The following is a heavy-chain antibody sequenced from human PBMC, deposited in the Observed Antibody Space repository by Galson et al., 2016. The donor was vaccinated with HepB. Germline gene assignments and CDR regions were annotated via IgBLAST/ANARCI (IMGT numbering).Heavy chain of an antibody. Sequence: SLRLSCAASGFTFSSYGMNWVRQAPGKGLEWVSGISGAGGITYYADSAKGRFAISRDNSKNTMYLQMNSLRAEDPAVYYCAKVASSGYGYVMDVWGQGTTVTVSS. CDR3: AKVASSGYGYVMDV. CDR1: GFTFSSYG. V-gene: IGHV3-23*01. J-gene: IGHJ6*02. D-gene: IGHD3-22*01. CDR2: ISGAGGIT.